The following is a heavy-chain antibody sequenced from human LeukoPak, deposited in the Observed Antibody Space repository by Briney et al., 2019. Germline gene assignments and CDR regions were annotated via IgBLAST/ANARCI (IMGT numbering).Heavy chain of an antibody. CDR1: GFTFSNYA. CDR2: VYGGCGST. J-gene: IGHJ4*02. CDR3: AKSGTACSGGSCYSHYFDF. D-gene: IGHD2-15*01. Sequence: PGGPLRLSCAASGFTFSNYAMSWVRQAPGKGLQWVSAVYGGCGSTSYADSVKGRFTISRDNSKNTVYLQLNSLRAEDTAVYYCAKSGTACSGGSCYSHYFDFWGQGTLVT. V-gene: IGHV3-23*01.